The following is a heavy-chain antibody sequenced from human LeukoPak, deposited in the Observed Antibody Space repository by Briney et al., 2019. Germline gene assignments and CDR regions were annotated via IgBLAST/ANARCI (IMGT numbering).Heavy chain of an antibody. CDR3: ARFTSGYFDPYGMDV. V-gene: IGHV1-8*01. Sequence: ASVKVSCKASGYTFTSYDMNWVRQATGQGLEWMGWMNPNSGNTGYAQKFQGRVTMTRNTSISTAYMELSSLRSEDTAVYYCARFTSGYFDPYGMDVWGQGTTVTVSS. CDR2: MNPNSGNT. D-gene: IGHD3-9*01. CDR1: GYTFTSYD. J-gene: IGHJ6*02.